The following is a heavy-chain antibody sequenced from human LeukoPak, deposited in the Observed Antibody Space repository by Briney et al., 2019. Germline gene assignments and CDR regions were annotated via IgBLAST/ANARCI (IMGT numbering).Heavy chain of an antibody. Sequence: GGSLRLSCAVSTFTFSSFEMNWVRQAPGKGLEWVSYISSSGSTIYYADSVKGRFTVSRDNAKNSLYLQMNSLRVDDTAVYYCARLRFWGQGTLVTVSS. CDR2: ISSSGSTI. CDR1: TFTFSSFE. V-gene: IGHV3-48*03. CDR3: ARLRF. J-gene: IGHJ4*01.